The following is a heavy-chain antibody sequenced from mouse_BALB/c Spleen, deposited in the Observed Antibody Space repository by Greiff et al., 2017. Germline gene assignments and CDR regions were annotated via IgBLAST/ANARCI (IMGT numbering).Heavy chain of an antibody. CDR2: ISSGGSYT. Sequence: EVMLVESGGDLVKPGGSLKLSCAASGFTFSSYGMSWVRQTPDKRLEWVATISSGGSYTYYPDSVKGRFTISRDNAKNTLYLQMSSLKSEDTAMYYCASQEATLYYFDYWGQGTTLTVSS. V-gene: IGHV5-6*01. D-gene: IGHD3-2*02. J-gene: IGHJ2*01. CDR1: GFTFSSYG. CDR3: ASQEATLYYFDY.